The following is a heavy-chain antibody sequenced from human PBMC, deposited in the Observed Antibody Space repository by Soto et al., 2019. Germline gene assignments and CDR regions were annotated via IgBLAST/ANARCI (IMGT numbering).Heavy chain of an antibody. D-gene: IGHD6-13*01. CDR3: ARASIVAAGNIIDY. J-gene: IGHJ4*02. Sequence: KSSGTLSLTCAVSGYSISIGYYGGWIRQPPGKGLGWIGSIYHTGNTYYSPSLESRATISVNTSKSHFSLRLTYVTAADTAVYYCARASIVAAGNIIDYWGQGTLVTVSS. CDR1: GYSISIGYY. V-gene: IGHV4-38-2*01. CDR2: IYHTGNT.